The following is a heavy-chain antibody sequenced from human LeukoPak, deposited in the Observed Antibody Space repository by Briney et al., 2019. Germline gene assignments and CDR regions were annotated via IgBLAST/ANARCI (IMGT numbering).Heavy chain of an antibody. CDR3: ATPGLYCSGGSCPPYYYYGMDV. CDR1: GHTFTSYA. D-gene: IGHD2-15*01. J-gene: IGHJ6*04. Sequence: ASVKVSCKALGHTFTSYAMNWVRQAPGQGLKWLGWINTNTGNATYAQGFTGRFVFSLDTSVSTTYLQICSLKAEDTAVYYCATPGLYCSGGSCPPYYYYGMDVWGKGTTVTVSS. CDR2: INTNTGNA. V-gene: IGHV7-4-1*01.